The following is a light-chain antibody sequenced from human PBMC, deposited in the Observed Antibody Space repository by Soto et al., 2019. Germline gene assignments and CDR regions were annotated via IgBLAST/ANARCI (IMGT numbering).Light chain of an antibody. CDR1: QSIGDW. J-gene: IGKJ1*01. CDR2: DVS. Sequence: DIQMTQSPSTLSTSVGDRVTITCRASQSIGDWLAWFQQKPGKAPKLLIHDVSTLESGVPSRFSGSGSGTESTLTISSLQPEDFATYYCLQHNSYPWTFGQGTKV. CDR3: LQHNSYPWT. V-gene: IGKV1-5*01.